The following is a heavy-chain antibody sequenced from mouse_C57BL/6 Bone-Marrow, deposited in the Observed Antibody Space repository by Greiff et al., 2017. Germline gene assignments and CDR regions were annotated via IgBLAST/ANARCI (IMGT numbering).Heavy chain of an antibody. J-gene: IGHJ1*03. D-gene: IGHD2-10*01. CDR2: IDSSDSET. CDR1: GYTFTSYW. Sequence: QVQLQQPGAELVRPGSSVKLSCKASGYTFTSYWMPWVKQRPIQGLEWIGNIDSSDSETHYNQKFKDTATLTVDNSSSTAYMQLSSLTSEDSAVYYCARKPYYGNPHWYFDVWGTGTTVTVSS. CDR3: ARKPYYGNPHWYFDV. V-gene: IGHV1-52*01.